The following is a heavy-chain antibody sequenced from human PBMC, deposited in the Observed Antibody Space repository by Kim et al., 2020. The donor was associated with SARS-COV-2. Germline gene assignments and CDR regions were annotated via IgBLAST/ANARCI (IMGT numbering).Heavy chain of an antibody. CDR3: ARVPEGTTSAYYFDF. CDR1: GFTLSDYY. D-gene: IGHD1-1*01. V-gene: IGHV3-11*05. Sequence: GSLRLSCAASGFTLSDYYMSWIRQAPGKGLEWVSYISSSSSYTKYADSVKGRFTISRDNAENSLYLQVISLRPEDTAVYYCARVPEGTTSAYYFDFWGQGTLVTVSS. CDR2: ISSSSSYT. J-gene: IGHJ4*02.